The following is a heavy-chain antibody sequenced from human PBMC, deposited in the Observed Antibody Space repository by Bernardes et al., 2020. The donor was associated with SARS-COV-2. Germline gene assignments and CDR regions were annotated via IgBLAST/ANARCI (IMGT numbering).Heavy chain of an antibody. CDR3: ARDTEGGDCYFCPGL. J-gene: IGHJ4*02. CDR2: ISYDGSNK. CDR1: GFTFSSYG. Sequence: GGSLRLSCAASGFTFSSYGMHWVRQAPGKGLEWVAVISYDGSNKYYADSVKGRFTISRDNSKNTLYLQMNSLRAEDTAVYYCARDTEGGDCYFCPGLWGQGTLVTVSS. V-gene: IGHV3-30*03. D-gene: IGHD2-21*02.